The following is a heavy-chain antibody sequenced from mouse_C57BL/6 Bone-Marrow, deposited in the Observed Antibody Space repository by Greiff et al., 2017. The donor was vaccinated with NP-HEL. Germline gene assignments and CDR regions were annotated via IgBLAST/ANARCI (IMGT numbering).Heavy chain of an antibody. CDR2: IDPEDGET. D-gene: IGHD1-1*01. CDR1: GFNIKDYY. J-gene: IGHJ4*01. Sequence: EVQRVESGAELVKPGASVKLSCTASGFNIKDYYMHWVKQRTEQGLEWIGRIDPEDGETKYAPKFQGKATITADTSSNTAYLQLSSLTSEDTAVYYCARDYGSLYYYAMDYWGQGTSVTVSS. CDR3: ARDYGSLYYYAMDY. V-gene: IGHV14-2*01.